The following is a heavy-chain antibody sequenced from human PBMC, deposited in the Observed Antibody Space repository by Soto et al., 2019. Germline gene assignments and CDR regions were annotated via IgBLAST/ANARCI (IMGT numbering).Heavy chain of an antibody. CDR2: IHYSGST. D-gene: IGHD2-21*02. Sequence: SETLSLTCTVSGGSISGYYWNWIWQSPGKGLEWIGYIHYSGSTRYNPSLKSRVTISVDTSKNQFSLKLNSVTAADTAVYYCAKSKAYCGGDCYASQGSPPFDYWGQGTLVTVSS. CDR3: AKSKAYCGGDCYASQGSPPFDY. V-gene: IGHV4-59*03. CDR1: GGSISGYY. J-gene: IGHJ4*02.